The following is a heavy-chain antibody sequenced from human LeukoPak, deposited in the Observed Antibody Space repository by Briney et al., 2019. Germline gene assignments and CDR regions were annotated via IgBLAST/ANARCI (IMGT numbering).Heavy chain of an antibody. CDR3: AKVLYVAATSDAFDF. V-gene: IGHV3-23*01. D-gene: IGHD2-21*02. CDR1: GFNFRSYA. Sequence: PGGSLRLSCAASGFNFRSYAMTWVRQAPGKGLEWVSVVDGSGGGTYYADSVKGRFSISRDNSRNTLYMEMKNLRAEDTALYYCAKVLYVAATSDAFDFWGRGTLVTVPS. J-gene: IGHJ3*01. CDR2: VDGSGGGT.